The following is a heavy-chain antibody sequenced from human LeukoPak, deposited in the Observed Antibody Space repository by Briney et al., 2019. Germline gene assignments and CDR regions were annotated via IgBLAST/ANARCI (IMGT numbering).Heavy chain of an antibody. J-gene: IGHJ4*02. CDR1: GSTFSSHG. V-gene: IGHV3-30*02. CDR2: IRYDGSKK. D-gene: IGHD3-10*01. CDR3: AKVDDYYGSGSYLVDS. Sequence: GGSLRVSCAASGSTFSSHGMHWVRQAPGKGLYWVAFIRYDGSKKFYADSVKGRFTISRDNSKNTLDLQMNSLRTDDTAVYYCAKVDDYYGSGSYLVDSWGQGTLVTVSS.